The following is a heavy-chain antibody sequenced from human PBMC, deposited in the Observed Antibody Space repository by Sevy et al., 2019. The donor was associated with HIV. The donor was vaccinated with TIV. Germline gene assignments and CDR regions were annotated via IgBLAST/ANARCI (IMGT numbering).Heavy chain of an antibody. V-gene: IGHV3-33*01. D-gene: IGHD2-8*01. CDR1: GFTFSSYG. CDR2: IWYDGSIK. CDR3: ARARYCTNGVCEGYFDY. Sequence: GGSLRLSCAASGFTFSSYGMHWVRQAPGKGLEWVAVIWYDGSIKYYADSVKGRFTISRDNSKNTLYLQMNSLRAEDTAVYYCARARYCTNGVCEGYFDYWGQGTLVTVSS. J-gene: IGHJ4*02.